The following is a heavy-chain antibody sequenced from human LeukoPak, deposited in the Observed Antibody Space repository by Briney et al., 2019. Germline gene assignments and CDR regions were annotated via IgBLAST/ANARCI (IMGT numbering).Heavy chain of an antibody. V-gene: IGHV4-59*01. CDR1: GGSISSYY. J-gene: IGHJ5*02. D-gene: IGHD2-15*01. Sequence: SETLSLTCTVSGGSISSYYWSWIRQPPGKGLEWIGYIYYSGSTNYNPSLKSRVTISVDTSRNQFSLKLSSVTAADTAVYYCARRLGCSGGSCYNWFDPWGQGTLVTVSS. CDR3: ARRLGCSGGSCYNWFDP. CDR2: IYYSGST.